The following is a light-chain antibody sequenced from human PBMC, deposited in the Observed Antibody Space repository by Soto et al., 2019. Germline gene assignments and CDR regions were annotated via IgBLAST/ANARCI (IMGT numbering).Light chain of an antibody. CDR1: QSVSSY. CDR3: QQRSNRPIT. V-gene: IGKV3-11*01. Sequence: EIVLTQSPATLSLSPGERATLSCRASQSVSSYLAWYQQKPGQAPRLLIYDASNRATGIPARFSGSGSGTDFPLTISSLEPEDFAVYYCQQRSNRPITFDQGTRLEIK. CDR2: DAS. J-gene: IGKJ5*01.